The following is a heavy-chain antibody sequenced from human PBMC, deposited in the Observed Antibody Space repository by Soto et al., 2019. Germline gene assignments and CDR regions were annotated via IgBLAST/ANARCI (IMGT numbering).Heavy chain of an antibody. V-gene: IGHV3-23*01. Sequence: GGSLRLSCAASGFTFSSYAMSWVRQAPGKGLEWVSAISGSGGSTYYADSVKGRFTISRDNSENTLYLQMNSLRAEDTAVYYCAKDFFPVRFSPANWFDPWGQGTLVTVSS. D-gene: IGHD3-10*01. J-gene: IGHJ5*02. CDR2: ISGSGGST. CDR1: GFTFSSYA. CDR3: AKDFFPVRFSPANWFDP.